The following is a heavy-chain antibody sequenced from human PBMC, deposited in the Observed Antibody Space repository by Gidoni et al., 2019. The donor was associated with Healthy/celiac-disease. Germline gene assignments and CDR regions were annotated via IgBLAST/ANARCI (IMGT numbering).Heavy chain of an antibody. CDR1: GYPFTSYA. Sequence: QVQLVQSGAEVKKPGASVKVSCKASGYPFTSYAMHWVRQAPGQRLEWMGWINAGNGNTKYSQKFQGRVTITRDTSASTAYMELSSLRSEDTAVYYCARGWGCSSTSCYYYYYYMDVWGKGTTVTVSS. CDR2: INAGNGNT. V-gene: IGHV1-3*01. J-gene: IGHJ6*03. D-gene: IGHD2-2*01. CDR3: ARGWGCSSTSCYYYYYYMDV.